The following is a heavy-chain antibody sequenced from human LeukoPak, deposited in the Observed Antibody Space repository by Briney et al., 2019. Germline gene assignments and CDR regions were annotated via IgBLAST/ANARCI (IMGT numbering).Heavy chain of an antibody. J-gene: IGHJ6*02. CDR1: GFTFDDYA. CDR2: ISWNSGTK. D-gene: IGHD2-8*01. V-gene: IGHV3-9*01. CDR3: AVLHYYAMDV. Sequence: GGSLRLSCAASGFTFDDYAMHWVRQAPGKGLEWVSGISWNSGTKGYADSVKGRFTISRDNAKNSLYLQMNSLRGEDAALYYCAVLHYYAMDVWGQGTTVTVSS.